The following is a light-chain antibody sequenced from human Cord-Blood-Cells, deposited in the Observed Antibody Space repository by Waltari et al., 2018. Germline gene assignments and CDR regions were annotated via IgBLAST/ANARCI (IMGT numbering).Light chain of an antibody. CDR3: QQYNNWPTWT. Sequence: IVITQSPATLPVYPGERANLSCRASQSVSSNFAWYQQKPGQAPRRLSYGASTRATGIPARFSGSGSGTEFTLTISSLQSEDFAVYYCQQYNNWPTWTFGQGTKVEIK. V-gene: IGKV3-15*01. CDR1: QSVSSN. CDR2: GAS. J-gene: IGKJ1*01.